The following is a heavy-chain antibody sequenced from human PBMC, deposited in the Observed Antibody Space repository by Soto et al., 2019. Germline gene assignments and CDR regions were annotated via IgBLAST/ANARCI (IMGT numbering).Heavy chain of an antibody. CDR3: ARDLYGELAPHFDY. V-gene: IGHV4-31*03. J-gene: IGHJ4*02. D-gene: IGHD3-16*01. Sequence: PSETLSLTCTVSGGSISSGGYYWSWIRQHPGKGLEWIGYIYYSGSTYYNPSLKSRVTISVDTSKNQFSLKLSSVTAADTAVYYCARDLYGELAPHFDYWAREPWSPSPQ. CDR2: IYYSGST. CDR1: GGSISSGGYY.